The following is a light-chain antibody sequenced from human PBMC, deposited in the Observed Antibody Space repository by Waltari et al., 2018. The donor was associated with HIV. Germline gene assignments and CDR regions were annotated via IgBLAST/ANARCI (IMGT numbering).Light chain of an antibody. V-gene: IGKV3-11*01. CDR1: QSVGNY. CDR2: GAS. CDR3: QQRSNWPIS. J-gene: IGKJ5*01. Sequence: EIVLTQSPATLSLSPGERATLSCRASQSVGNYLALYQQKPGQAPRLLMYGASSRATGIPARFSGSGSGTDFTLTISSLEPGDFGVYYCQQRSNWPISFGQGTRLEIK.